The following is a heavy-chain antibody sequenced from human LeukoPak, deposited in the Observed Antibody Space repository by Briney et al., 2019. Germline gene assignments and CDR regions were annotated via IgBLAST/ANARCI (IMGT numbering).Heavy chain of an antibody. CDR1: GYTFTSYD. D-gene: IGHD3-10*01. CDR2: MNPNSGNT. J-gene: IGHJ5*02. CDR3: ARGNIEDYYGSGSQNWLDP. Sequence: GASVKVSCKASGYTFTSYDINWVRQATGQGLEWMGWMNPNSGNTGYAQKFQGRVTMTRNTSISTAYMELSSLRSEDTAVYYCARGNIEDYYGSGSQNWLDPWGQGTLVTVSS. V-gene: IGHV1-8*01.